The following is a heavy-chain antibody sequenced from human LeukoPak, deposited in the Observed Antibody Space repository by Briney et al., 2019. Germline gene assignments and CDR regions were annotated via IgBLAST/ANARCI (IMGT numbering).Heavy chain of an antibody. CDR2: IRYDGRNK. D-gene: IGHD2-2*01. CDR3: AKGVVVAPDVTPFDY. CDR1: GFTFSTYG. J-gene: IGHJ4*02. Sequence: PGGSLRLSCAASGFTFSTYGMHWVRQAPGKGLEWVAFIRYDGRNKYYADSVKGRFTISRDNSKNTLCLQMNSLRAEDTAVYYCAKGVVVAPDVTPFDYWGQGTLVTVSS. V-gene: IGHV3-30*02.